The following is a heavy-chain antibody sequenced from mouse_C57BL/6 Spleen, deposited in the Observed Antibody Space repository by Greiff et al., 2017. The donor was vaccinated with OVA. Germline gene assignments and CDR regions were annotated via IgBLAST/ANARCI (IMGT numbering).Heavy chain of an antibody. Sequence: QVQLQQSGAELARPGASVKMSCKASGYTFTSYTMPWVKQRPGQGLEWIGYINPSSGYTKYNQKFKDKATLTADKSSSTAYMQLSSLTSEDSAVYYCARFGNYLFYFDYWGQGTTLTVSS. CDR3: ARFGNYLFYFDY. CDR2: INPSSGYT. V-gene: IGHV1-4*01. CDR1: GYTFTSYT. D-gene: IGHD2-1*01. J-gene: IGHJ2*01.